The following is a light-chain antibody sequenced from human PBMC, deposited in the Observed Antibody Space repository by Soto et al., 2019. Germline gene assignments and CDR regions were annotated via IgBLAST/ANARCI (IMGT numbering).Light chain of an antibody. CDR2: AAS. CDR1: ETISTF. Sequence: DIQLTQSPSSLSASLGDSITMTCRASETISTFLTWYQQEPGKAPRLLIYAASRLQSGVPARFSGSGAETDFTLTITSLQPEDFGIYYCQQSYATVRTFGGGTKVDIK. CDR3: QQSYATVRT. V-gene: IGKV1-39*01. J-gene: IGKJ4*01.